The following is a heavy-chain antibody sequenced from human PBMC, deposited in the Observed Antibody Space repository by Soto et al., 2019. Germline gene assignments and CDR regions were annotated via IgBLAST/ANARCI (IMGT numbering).Heavy chain of an antibody. CDR2: ISAYNGNT. CDR1: GYTFTSYG. CDR3: AVRYYYDSSGARPEGRYYYYGMDV. J-gene: IGHJ6*02. D-gene: IGHD3-22*01. Sequence: ASVKVSCKASGYTFTSYGISWVRQAPGQGLEWMGWISAYNGNTNYTQKLQGRVTMTTDTSTSTAYMELRSLRSDDTAAYYCAVRYYYDSSGARPEGRYYYYGMDVWGQGTTVTVS. V-gene: IGHV1-18*04.